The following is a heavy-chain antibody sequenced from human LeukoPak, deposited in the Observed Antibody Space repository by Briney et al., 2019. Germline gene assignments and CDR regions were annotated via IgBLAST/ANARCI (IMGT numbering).Heavy chain of an antibody. V-gene: IGHV1-2*02. D-gene: IGHD6-19*01. Sequence: PWASVKVSCKASGYTSTGYYMHWVRQAPGQGLEWMGWINPNSGGTNYAQKFQGRVTMTRDTSISTAYMELSRLRSDDTAVYYCARIAVAGTSREDWFDPWGQGTLVTVSS. CDR2: INPNSGGT. CDR1: GYTSTGYY. CDR3: ARIAVAGTSREDWFDP. J-gene: IGHJ5*02.